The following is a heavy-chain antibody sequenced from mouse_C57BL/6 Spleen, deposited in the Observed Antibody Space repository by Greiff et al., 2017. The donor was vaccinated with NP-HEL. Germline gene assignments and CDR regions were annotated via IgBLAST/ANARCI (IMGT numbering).Heavy chain of an antibody. J-gene: IGHJ4*01. Sequence: EVKVEESGPGLVKPSQSLSLTCSVTGYSITSGYYWNWIRQFPGNKLEWMGYISYDGSNNYNPSLKNRISITRDTSKNQFFLKLNSVTTEDTATYYCARVDYYGSSYDYAMDYWGQGTSVTVSS. CDR2: ISYDGSN. CDR3: ARVDYYGSSYDYAMDY. V-gene: IGHV3-6*01. D-gene: IGHD1-1*01. CDR1: GYSITSGYY.